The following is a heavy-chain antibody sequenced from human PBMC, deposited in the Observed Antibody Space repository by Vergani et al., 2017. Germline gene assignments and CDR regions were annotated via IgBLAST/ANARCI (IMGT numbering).Heavy chain of an antibody. CDR2: ISYDGTQK. CDR1: GFTSSYYG. J-gene: IGHJ1*01. D-gene: IGHD1-1*01. Sequence: QVPLVESGGGLVQPGRSLRLSCVVSGFTSSYYGMHWVRQAPGKGLEWVAVISYDGTQKYYADTVKGRFTISRDNSKSTLYLQMNSLRTDDTAVYYCATKSCGTPVCQIGYFREWGQGTLVTVSS. V-gene: IGHV3-30*03. CDR3: ATKSCGTPVCQIGYFRE.